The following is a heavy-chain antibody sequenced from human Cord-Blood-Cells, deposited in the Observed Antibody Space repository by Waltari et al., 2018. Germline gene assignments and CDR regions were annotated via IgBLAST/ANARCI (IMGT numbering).Heavy chain of an antibody. V-gene: IGHV4-59*11. CDR2: IYYSGST. D-gene: IGHD6-13*01. Sequence: QVQLQESGPGLVKPSETLSLTCPASGGSISSHYWRWIRQPPGKGLEWIGYIYYSGSTNYNPSLKSRVTISVDTSKNQFSLKLSSVTAADTAVYYCARGRNGQQLVPHFDYWGQGTLVTVSS. CDR1: GGSISSHY. CDR3: ARGRNGQQLVPHFDY. J-gene: IGHJ4*02.